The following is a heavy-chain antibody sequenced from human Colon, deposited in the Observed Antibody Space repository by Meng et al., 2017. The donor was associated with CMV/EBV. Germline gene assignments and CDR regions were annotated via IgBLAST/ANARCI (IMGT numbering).Heavy chain of an antibody. Sequence: TVSGGSLSGGDFYWNWIRQHPGKGLEWIGYIYYSGTTYYNPSLESRAVISLDKAKNLFSLKLTSVTAADTAVYFCARDSGYDAPFDNWGQGTLVTVSS. J-gene: IGHJ4*02. D-gene: IGHD3-10*01. CDR1: GGSLSGGDFY. CDR3: ARDSGYDAPFDN. V-gene: IGHV4-31*03. CDR2: IYYSGTT.